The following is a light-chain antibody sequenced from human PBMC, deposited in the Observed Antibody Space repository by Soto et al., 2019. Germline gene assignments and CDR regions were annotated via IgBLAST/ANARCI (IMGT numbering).Light chain of an antibody. J-gene: IGKJ1*01. CDR3: QQYNNWPPWT. CDR2: GAS. CDR1: QSVSSN. V-gene: IGKV3-15*01. Sequence: EIVMTQSPATLSVSPGERATLSCRASQSVSSNFAWYQQKPGQAPRLLIYGASTRATGIPARFSGSGSGTEFTLTISSLQSEGFAVYYCQQYNNWPPWTFGQGTKVEIK.